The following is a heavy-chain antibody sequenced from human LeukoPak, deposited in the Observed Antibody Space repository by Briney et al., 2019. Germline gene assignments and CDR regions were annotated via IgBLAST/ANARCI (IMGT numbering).Heavy chain of an antibody. J-gene: IGHJ4*02. V-gene: IGHV4-39*07. CDR3: ARESATFDY. CDR1: GGSISSSSYY. CDR2: IYYSGST. Sequence: RSETLSLTCTVSGGSISSSSYYWGWIRQPPGKGLEWIGSIYYSGSTYYNPSLKSRVTISVDTSKNQFSLKLSSVTAADTAVYYCARESATFDYWGQGTLVTVSS.